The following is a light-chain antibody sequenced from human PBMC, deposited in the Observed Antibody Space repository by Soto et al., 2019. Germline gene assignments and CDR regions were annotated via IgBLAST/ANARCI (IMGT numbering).Light chain of an antibody. CDR1: SSDVGGYNY. CDR3: SSYTSSSTYV. J-gene: IGLJ1*01. V-gene: IGLV2-14*01. CDR2: EVS. Sequence: ALTQPASVSGSPGQSITISCTGTSSDVGGYNYVSWHQLHPGKAPKLMVYEVSNRPSGVSNRFSGSKSGNTASLTISGLQAEDEADYYCSSYTSSSTYVFGTGTKV.